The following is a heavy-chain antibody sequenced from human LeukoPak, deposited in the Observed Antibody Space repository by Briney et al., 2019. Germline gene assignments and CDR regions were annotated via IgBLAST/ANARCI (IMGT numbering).Heavy chain of an antibody. CDR3: ARDGRIGLLWFGESPAGFDP. CDR2: ISAYNGNT. CDR1: GYTFTIYG. J-gene: IGHJ5*02. Sequence: ASVTVSFTASGYTFTIYGISWVRQAPGQGLEWMGWISAYNGNTNYAQKLQGRVTMTTDTSTSTAYMELRSLRSDDPAVYYCARDGRIGLLWFGESPAGFDPWGQGTLVTVSS. V-gene: IGHV1-18*01. D-gene: IGHD3-10*01.